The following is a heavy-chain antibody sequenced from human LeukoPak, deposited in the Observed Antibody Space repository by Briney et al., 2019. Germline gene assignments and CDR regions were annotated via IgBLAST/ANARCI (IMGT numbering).Heavy chain of an antibody. J-gene: IGHJ6*03. CDR3: ARRAVGNSYYYSMDV. Sequence: ASVKVSCKASGYTFISYDINRVRQVTGQGPEWMGWMNPNSGNTGYAQKFQGRVTITRNTSISTAFMELSSLRSEDTAVYYCARRAVGNSYYYSMDVWGKGTTVTVSS. CDR2: MNPNSGNT. CDR1: GYTFISYD. D-gene: IGHD6-19*01. V-gene: IGHV1-8*03.